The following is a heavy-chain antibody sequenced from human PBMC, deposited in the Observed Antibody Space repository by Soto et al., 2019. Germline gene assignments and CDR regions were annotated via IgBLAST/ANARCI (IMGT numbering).Heavy chain of an antibody. CDR3: ARHPGGRGYYYGMDV. CDR2: IIPIFGTA. J-gene: IGHJ6*02. D-gene: IGHD2-15*01. Sequence: ASVKVSCKASGGTFSSYAISWVRQAPGQGLEWMGGIIPIFGTANYAQKFQGRVTITADESTSTAYMELSSLRSEDTAVYYCARHPGGRGYYYGMDVWGQGTAVTVSS. V-gene: IGHV1-69*13. CDR1: GGTFSSYA.